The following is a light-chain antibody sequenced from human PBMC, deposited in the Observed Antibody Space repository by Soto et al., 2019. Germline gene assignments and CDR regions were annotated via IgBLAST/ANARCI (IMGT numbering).Light chain of an antibody. CDR1: QSVSNF. J-gene: IGKJ1*01. V-gene: IGKV3-11*01. CDR3: QQRSNWPWT. CDR2: DAS. Sequence: EIVLTQSPATLSLSPGERATLSCRASQSVSNFLAWYQQKPGQAPRLLISDASNRATGIPGRLSGSGSGTDFSLTISSLEPEDFAVYYCQQRSNWPWTFGQGTKVDIK.